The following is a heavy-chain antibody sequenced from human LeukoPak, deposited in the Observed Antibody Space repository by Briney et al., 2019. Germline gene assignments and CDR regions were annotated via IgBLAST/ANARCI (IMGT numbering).Heavy chain of an antibody. Sequence: KTSETLSLTGTVSGGSISSGGYYWSWIRQHPGKGLEWIGYIYYSGSTYYNPSLKSRVTISVDTSKNQFSLKLSSVTAADTAVYYCASESPITIFGVVTSSWGQGTLVTVSS. V-gene: IGHV4-31*03. CDR2: IYYSGST. CDR3: ASESPITIFGVVTSS. CDR1: GGSISSGGYY. J-gene: IGHJ4*02. D-gene: IGHD3-3*01.